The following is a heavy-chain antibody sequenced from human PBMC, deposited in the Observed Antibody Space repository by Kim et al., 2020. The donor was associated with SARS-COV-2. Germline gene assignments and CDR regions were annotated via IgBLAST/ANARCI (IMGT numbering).Heavy chain of an antibody. CDR3: AKEKSRIWDY. CDR1: GFIFHEYT. V-gene: IGHV3-43*01. D-gene: IGHD3-3*02. Sequence: GGSLRLSCAASGFIFHEYTMHWVRQVPGKGLEWVALITWDGGSTFYADSVKDRFTISRDNSEKSLYMQMNSLTIEDSAFYCCAKEKSRIWDYWGQGTLVTVSS. J-gene: IGHJ4*02. CDR2: ITWDGGST.